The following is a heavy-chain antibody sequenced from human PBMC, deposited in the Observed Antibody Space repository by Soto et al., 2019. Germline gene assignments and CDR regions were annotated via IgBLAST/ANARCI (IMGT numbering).Heavy chain of an antibody. J-gene: IGHJ4*02. CDR3: ALAKKSRLLQSYEKYYFDY. D-gene: IGHD3-22*01. CDR2: IYWDDDK. V-gene: IGHV2-5*02. CDR1: GFSLSTSGVG. Sequence: QITLKESGPTLVKPTQTLAMTSTFSGFSLSTSGVGMGWIRQSPGKALEWLALIYWDDDKRYSPSLKSRLTITRDTSINQVVLTMTNMDPVDTATYYCALAKKSRLLQSYEKYYFDYWGQGTLVTVSS.